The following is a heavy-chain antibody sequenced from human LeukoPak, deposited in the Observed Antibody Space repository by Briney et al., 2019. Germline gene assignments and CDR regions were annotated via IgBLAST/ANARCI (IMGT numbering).Heavy chain of an antibody. D-gene: IGHD6-19*01. Sequence: PGGSLRLSCAASGFTFSSYWMSWVRQAPGKGLEWVANIKQDGSEKYYVDSVKGRFTISRDNSKNTLYLQMNSLRAEDTALYYCVGSGWYGYFDYWGQGTLVPVPS. J-gene: IGHJ4*02. CDR1: GFTFSSYW. CDR2: IKQDGSEK. CDR3: VGSGWYGYFDY. V-gene: IGHV3-7*03.